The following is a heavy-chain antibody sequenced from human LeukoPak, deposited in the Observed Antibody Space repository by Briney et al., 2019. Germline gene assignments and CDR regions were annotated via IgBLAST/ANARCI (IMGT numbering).Heavy chain of an antibody. CDR1: GGSMNSYY. Sequence: NPSETLSLTCTVSGGSMNSYYWNWIRRPPGKGLEWIGEINHSGYTNDSPSLKSRVTLSIDTSRKQFSLNLRSVTVADTGIYYCARMTTGHDYWGQGTLVTVSS. J-gene: IGHJ4*02. CDR2: INHSGYT. CDR3: ARMTTGHDY. V-gene: IGHV4-59*12. D-gene: IGHD4-17*01.